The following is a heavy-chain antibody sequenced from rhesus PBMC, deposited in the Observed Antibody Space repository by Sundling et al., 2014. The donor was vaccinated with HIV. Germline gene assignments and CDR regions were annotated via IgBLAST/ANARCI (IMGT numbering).Heavy chain of an antibody. V-gene: IGHV4-99*01. CDR3: ARTYYNIWTGFDY. Sequence: QVQLQESGPGLVKPSETLSLTCAVSDYSISSGYYWGWIRQPPGKGLEYIGYISGSSGSTYYNPSLKSRVTISKDTSKNQFSLKLSSVTAADTAVYYCARTYYNIWTGFDYWGQGVLVTVSS. CDR2: ISGSSGST. CDR1: DYSISSGYY. J-gene: IGHJ4*01. D-gene: IGHD3-3*01.